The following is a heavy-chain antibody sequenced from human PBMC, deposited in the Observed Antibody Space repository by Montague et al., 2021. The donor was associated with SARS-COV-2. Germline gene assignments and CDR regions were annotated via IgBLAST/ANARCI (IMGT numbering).Heavy chain of an antibody. CDR3: ARNPWYYYDSSGYYLDY. CDR1: GGSFSGYY. CDR2: INHSGST. D-gene: IGHD3-22*01. V-gene: IGHV4-34*01. Sequence: SETLSLTYAVYGGSFSGYYWSWIRQPPGKGLEWIGEINHSGSTNYNPSLKSRVTISVDTSKNQFSLKLSSVTAADTAVYYCARNPWYYYDSSGYYLDYWGQGTLVTISS. J-gene: IGHJ4*02.